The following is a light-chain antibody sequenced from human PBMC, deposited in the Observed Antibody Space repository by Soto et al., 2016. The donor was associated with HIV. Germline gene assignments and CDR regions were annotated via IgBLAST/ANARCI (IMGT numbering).Light chain of an antibody. CDR2: QDN. Sequence: SYDLTQPPSVSVSPGQTASITCSGDKLGDKFACWYQQKPGQSPILVIYQDNKQPSGIPERFSGSNSGNTATLTISGTQAMDEADYFCQAWDSTTNLYVFGTGTKVTVL. V-gene: IGLV3-1*01. CDR3: QAWDSTTNLYV. J-gene: IGLJ1*01. CDR1: KLGDKF.